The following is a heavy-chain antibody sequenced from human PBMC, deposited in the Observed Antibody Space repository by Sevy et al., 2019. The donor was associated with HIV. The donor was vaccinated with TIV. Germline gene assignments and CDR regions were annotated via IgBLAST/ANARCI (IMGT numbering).Heavy chain of an antibody. Sequence: GGSLRLSCVGSRFTFEDYGMSWVRQGPGKGLEWVSGINWNGKSTGYTVSVRGRFTISRDNVKNSLYLQMTSLRVEDTALYYCARDPSPSKLIRGVPSAFDIRGQGTLVTVSS. CDR2: INWNGKST. J-gene: IGHJ3*02. CDR1: RFTFEDYG. V-gene: IGHV3-20*04. D-gene: IGHD3-10*01. CDR3: ARDPSPSKLIRGVPSAFDI.